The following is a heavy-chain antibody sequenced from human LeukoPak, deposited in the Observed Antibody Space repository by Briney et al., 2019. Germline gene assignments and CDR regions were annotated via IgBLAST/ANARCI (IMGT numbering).Heavy chain of an antibody. CDR1: GGSLSSGAYY. V-gene: IGHV4-30-2*01. J-gene: IGHJ3*02. CDR2: IYHSGST. Sequence: SQTLSLTCTVSGGSLSSGAYYWSWIRQPPGKGLEWIGYIYHSGSTYYNPSLKSRVTISVDRSKNQFSLKLSSVTAADTAVYYCARSWGLDAFDIWGQGTMVTVSS. CDR3: ARSWGLDAFDI. D-gene: IGHD3-16*01.